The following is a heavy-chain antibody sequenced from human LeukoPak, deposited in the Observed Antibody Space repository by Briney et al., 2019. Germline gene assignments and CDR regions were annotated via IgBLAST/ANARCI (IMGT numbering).Heavy chain of an antibody. V-gene: IGHV3-23*01. J-gene: IGHJ4*02. D-gene: IGHD3-3*02. CDR3: AKDLHFWSGYPSYYFDY. CDR2: ISGSGGST. Sequence: GGSLRLSCAASGFTFSNYAMSWVRQAPGKGLEWVSAISGSGGSTYYADSVKGRFTISRDNSKNTLYLQMNSLRAEDTAVYYCAKDLHFWSGYPSYYFDYWGQGTLVTVSS. CDR1: GFTFSNYA.